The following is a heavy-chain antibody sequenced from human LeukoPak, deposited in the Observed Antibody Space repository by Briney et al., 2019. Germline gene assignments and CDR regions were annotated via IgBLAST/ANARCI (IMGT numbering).Heavy chain of an antibody. CDR3: ARDSGWAYCSSTSCYAYFDY. V-gene: IGHV1-18*01. CDR1: GYTFTGSG. CDR2: ISAYNGNT. J-gene: IGHJ4*02. D-gene: IGHD2-2*01. Sequence: ASVKVSCKASGYTFTGSGISWVRQAPGYGLEWMGWISAYNGNTNYAQKLQGRVTMTTDTSTSTAYMELRSLRSDDTAVYYCARDSGWAYCSSTSCYAYFDYWGQGTLVTVSS.